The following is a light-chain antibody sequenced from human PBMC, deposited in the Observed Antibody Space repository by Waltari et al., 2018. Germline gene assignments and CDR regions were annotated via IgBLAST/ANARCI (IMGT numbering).Light chain of an antibody. CDR2: AAS. CDR3: QQSYSTWT. Sequence: DIQMTQSPSSLSASVGDRVTITCRASQNINSFLNWYQQKPGRAPTLLIYAASSLHSGVPSRFSGSGSGTDYTLTISSLQPEDFATYYCQQSYSTWTSGQGTKVEIK. J-gene: IGKJ1*01. V-gene: IGKV1-39*01. CDR1: QNINSF.